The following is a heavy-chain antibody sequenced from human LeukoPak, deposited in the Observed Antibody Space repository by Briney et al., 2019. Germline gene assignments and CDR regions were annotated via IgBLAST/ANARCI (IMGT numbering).Heavy chain of an antibody. V-gene: IGHV1-18*01. Sequence: ASVKVSCKASGYTFTSYGISWVRQAPGQGLEWMGWISAYNGNTNYAQKLQGRVTMTTDTSTSTVYMELSRLRSDDTAVYYCARALQWLTPFDYWGQGTLVTVSS. CDR2: ISAYNGNT. J-gene: IGHJ4*02. D-gene: IGHD6-19*01. CDR1: GYTFTSYG. CDR3: ARALQWLTPFDY.